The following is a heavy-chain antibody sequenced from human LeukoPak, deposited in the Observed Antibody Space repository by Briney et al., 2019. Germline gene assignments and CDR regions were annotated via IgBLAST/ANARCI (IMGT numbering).Heavy chain of an antibody. V-gene: IGHV3-33*08. CDR2: ICYGGSNK. CDR3: ARGGTYYYDSSGYGDAFDI. Sequence: PGRSLTLSCAASGFTFSSYGMHWVRQAPGKGLEWVAVICYGGSNKYYADSVKGRFTISSDNSKSRLYLQMNSVMAEDTAVYYCARGGTYYYDSSGYGDAFDIWGQGTMVTVSS. D-gene: IGHD3-22*01. CDR1: GFTFSSYG. J-gene: IGHJ3*02.